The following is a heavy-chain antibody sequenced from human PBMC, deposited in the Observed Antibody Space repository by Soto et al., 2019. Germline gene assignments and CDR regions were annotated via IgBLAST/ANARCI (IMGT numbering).Heavy chain of an antibody. CDR1: GGSISSSNW. J-gene: IGHJ6*02. Sequence: QVQLQESGPGLVKPSGTLSLTCAVSGGSISSSNWWSWVRQPPGKGLEWIGEIYHSGSTNYNPSPKSRVTISLDKSKKTFSLKLSSVTAADTAVYYCARDPGDGDYEGYYYYGMDVWGQGTTVTVSS. D-gene: IGHD4-17*01. V-gene: IGHV4-4*02. CDR2: IYHSGST. CDR3: ARDPGDGDYEGYYYYGMDV.